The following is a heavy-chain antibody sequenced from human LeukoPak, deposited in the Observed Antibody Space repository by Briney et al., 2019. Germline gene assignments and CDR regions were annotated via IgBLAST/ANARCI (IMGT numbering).Heavy chain of an antibody. Sequence: GGSLRLSCAASRFTFSNYVMHWVRQAPGKGLDWVALISYDGRNKYYADSVKGRFTISRDNSKNTLYLQMNSLRAEDTALYYCARDAAVAGTRMFDYWGQGTLVTVSS. CDR2: ISYDGRNK. CDR1: RFTFSNYV. V-gene: IGHV3-30*03. J-gene: IGHJ4*02. CDR3: ARDAAVAGTRMFDY. D-gene: IGHD6-19*01.